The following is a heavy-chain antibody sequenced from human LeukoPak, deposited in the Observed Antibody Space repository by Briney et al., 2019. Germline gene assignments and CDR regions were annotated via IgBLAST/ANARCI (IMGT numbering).Heavy chain of an antibody. CDR2: INPNSGGT. J-gene: IGHJ4*02. D-gene: IGHD1-14*01. CDR3: ARENENQNPFDY. Sequence: ASVKVSCKASGYTFTGYYMHEVRQAPGQGLEWTGWINPNSGGTNYAQKFQGRVTMTRDTSISTAYMELSRLRSDDTAVYYCARENENQNPFDYWGQGTLVTVSS. CDR1: GYTFTGYY. V-gene: IGHV1-2*02.